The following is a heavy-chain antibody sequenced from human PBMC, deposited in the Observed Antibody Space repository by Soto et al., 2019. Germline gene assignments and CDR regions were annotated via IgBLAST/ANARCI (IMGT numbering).Heavy chain of an antibody. J-gene: IGHJ5*02. V-gene: IGHV4-39*01. CDR3: ARHPSDFWFDP. CDR1: GVSISSSTSF. D-gene: IGHD2-21*02. CDR2: IYYSGST. Sequence: PDTLALSCSVTGVSISSSTSFCRWIRQPPGKGLEWIGSIYYSGSTYYNPSLKSRVTVSVDTSKNQFSLKLSSVTAADTAVYYCARHPSDFWFDPWGQGTLVTVS.